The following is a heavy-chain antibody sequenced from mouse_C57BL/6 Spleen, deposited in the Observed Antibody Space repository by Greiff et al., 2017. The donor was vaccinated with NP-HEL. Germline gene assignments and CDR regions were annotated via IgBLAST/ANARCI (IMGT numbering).Heavy chain of an antibody. D-gene: IGHD2-1*01. CDR2: IYPGSGST. Sequence: VQLQQSGAELVKPGASVKMSCKASGYTFTSYWITWVKQRPGQGLEWIGDIYPGSGSTNYNEKFKSKATLTVDTSSSTAYMQLSSLTSEDSAVYYCARRRGNYPYAMDYWGQGTSVTVSS. J-gene: IGHJ4*01. CDR3: ARRRGNYPYAMDY. CDR1: GYTFTSYW. V-gene: IGHV1-55*01.